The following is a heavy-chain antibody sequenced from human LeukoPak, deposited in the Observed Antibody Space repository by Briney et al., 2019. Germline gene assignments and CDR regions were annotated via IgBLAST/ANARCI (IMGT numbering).Heavy chain of an antibody. V-gene: IGHV3-30*02. CDR3: AKVQATAGSSEGNWFDP. CDR1: GFTFSDYW. Sequence: GGSLRLSCAASGFTFSDYWMTWVRQAPGKGLEWVAFIRYDGSNKYYADSVKGRFTISRDNSKNTLYLQMNSLRAEDTAVYYCAKVQATAGSSEGNWFDPWGQGTLVTVSS. J-gene: IGHJ5*02. CDR2: IRYDGSNK. D-gene: IGHD2-2*01.